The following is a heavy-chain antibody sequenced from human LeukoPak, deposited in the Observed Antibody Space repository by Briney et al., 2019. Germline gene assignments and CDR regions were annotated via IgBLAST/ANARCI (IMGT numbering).Heavy chain of an antibody. CDR1: GGSLTSYY. J-gene: IGHJ3*02. Sequence: PEALSLTCTVSGGSLTSYYSSWIRQPPGKALEWIGYIYSSVTTTYNTSLKRRATLPVETSKTQSSLQLSAVTAADTAVYYCARRETVRYSSSQWAFDIWGQGTMVTVSS. CDR2: IYSSVTT. CDR3: ARRETVRYSSSQWAFDI. D-gene: IGHD5-18*01. V-gene: IGHV4-59*08.